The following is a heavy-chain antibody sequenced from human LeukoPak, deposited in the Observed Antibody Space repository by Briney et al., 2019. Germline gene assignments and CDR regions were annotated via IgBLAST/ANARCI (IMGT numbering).Heavy chain of an antibody. CDR2: ISWNSGSI. CDR1: GFTFDGYA. Sequence: PGGSLRLSCAASGFTFDGYAMHWVRQAPGKGLEWVSGISWNSGSIGYADSVKGRFTISRDNAKNSLYLQMNSLRAEDTAVYYCARGYSYGYIRYWGQGTLVTVSS. V-gene: IGHV3-9*01. J-gene: IGHJ4*02. D-gene: IGHD5-18*01. CDR3: ARGYSYGYIRY.